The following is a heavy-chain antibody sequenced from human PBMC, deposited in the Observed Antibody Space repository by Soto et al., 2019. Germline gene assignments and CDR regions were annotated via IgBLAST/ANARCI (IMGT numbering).Heavy chain of an antibody. Sequence: SGPTLVNPTQTLTLTCTFSGFSLSTSGVGVGWIRQPPGKALEWLALIYWDDDKRYSPSLKSRLTITKDTSKNQVVLTMTNMDPVDTATYYCAVRDYYYDSSGSHNRFDPWGQGTLVTVSS. CDR3: AVRDYYYDSSGSHNRFDP. V-gene: IGHV2-5*02. D-gene: IGHD3-22*01. J-gene: IGHJ5*02. CDR1: GFSLSTSGVG. CDR2: IYWDDDK.